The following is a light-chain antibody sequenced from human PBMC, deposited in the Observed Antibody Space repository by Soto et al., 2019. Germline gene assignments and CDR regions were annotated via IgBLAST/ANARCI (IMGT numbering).Light chain of an antibody. Sequence: EIVMTHSPATLSVSPGERDTNSCRASQSVSSNLAWYQQKPGQAPRLLIYGASTRATGIPARFSGSGSGTEFTLTISSLQSEDFAVYYCQQYNNWPPLTFGGGTKVDIK. V-gene: IGKV3-15*01. CDR1: QSVSSN. CDR2: GAS. CDR3: QQYNNWPPLT. J-gene: IGKJ4*01.